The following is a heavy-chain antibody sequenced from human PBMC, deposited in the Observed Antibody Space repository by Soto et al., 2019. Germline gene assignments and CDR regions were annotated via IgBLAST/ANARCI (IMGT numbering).Heavy chain of an antibody. J-gene: IGHJ4*02. D-gene: IGHD2-2*01. CDR3: ARGFCSSTSCQNYFDY. V-gene: IGHV3-21*01. Sequence: SGGSLRLSCAASGFTFSNYALNWARQAPGKGLEWVSSISGTGNYIYYADSVKGRFTISRDDAKTSLYLQMNSLRAEDTAVYYCARGFCSSTSCQNYFDYWGQGTLVTVSS. CDR2: ISGTGNYI. CDR1: GFTFSNYA.